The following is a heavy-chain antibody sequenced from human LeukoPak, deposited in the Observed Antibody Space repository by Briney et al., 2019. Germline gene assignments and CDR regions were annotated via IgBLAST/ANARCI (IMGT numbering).Heavy chain of an antibody. CDR3: ARVSGGLPL. V-gene: IGHV3-74*01. J-gene: IGHJ3*01. CDR2: INSDGSTT. D-gene: IGHD3-16*01. CDR1: GFTFSSYW. Sequence: GGSLRLSCAASGFTFSSYWAHWVRQVPGKGLVWASRINSDGSTTTYADSVKGRFTISRDNANNTLYLQMNSLRAEDTAVYYCARVSGGLPLWGQGTMVTVSS.